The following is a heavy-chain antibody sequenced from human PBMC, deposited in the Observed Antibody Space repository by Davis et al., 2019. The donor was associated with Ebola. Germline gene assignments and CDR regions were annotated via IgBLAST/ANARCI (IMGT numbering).Heavy chain of an antibody. CDR2: VVVGTNNI. CDR1: GFTFVNSA. D-gene: IGHD1-14*01. CDR3: AASAGTVGKFDF. Sequence: SVKVSCKAPGFTFVNSAIQWARQARGQRLEWVGSVVVGTNNIQYAQKFQGRVTITRDMTTNTAYMELSSLRSEDTALYYCAASAGTVGKFDFWGQGTLVTVSS. V-gene: IGHV1-58*02. J-gene: IGHJ4*02.